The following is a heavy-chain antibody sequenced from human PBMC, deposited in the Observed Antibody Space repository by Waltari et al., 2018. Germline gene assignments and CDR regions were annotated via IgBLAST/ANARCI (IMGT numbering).Heavy chain of an antibody. V-gene: IGHV3-48*03. CDR2: ISSSGRTE. Sequence: EVRLVESGGGLVRPGGSLKLSCATSGFRFRDYEMYWVRQAPGKGLEWVSHISSSGRTETYADSVEGRFSISRDKNSLYLQMNSLRAEDTAVYYCAGGAYYATLDYWGQGALVTVSS. D-gene: IGHD1-26*01. J-gene: IGHJ4*02. CDR3: AGGAYYATLDY. CDR1: GFRFRDYE.